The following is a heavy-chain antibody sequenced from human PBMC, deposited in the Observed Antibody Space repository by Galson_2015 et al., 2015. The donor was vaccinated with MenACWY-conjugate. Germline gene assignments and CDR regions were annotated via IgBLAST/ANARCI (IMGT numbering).Heavy chain of an antibody. CDR1: GFIFSNAW. Sequence: SLRLSCAASGFIFSNAWMSWVRQAPGKGLEWVGRIKSKTDGETTDYAAPVKGGFTISRDDSKSTLYLQMNSLKTEDTAVYYCTVVVSARGAYDWGQGTRVTVSS. D-gene: IGHD2-21*01. CDR2: IKSKTDGETT. V-gene: IGHV3-15*01. J-gene: IGHJ4*02. CDR3: TVVVSARGAYD.